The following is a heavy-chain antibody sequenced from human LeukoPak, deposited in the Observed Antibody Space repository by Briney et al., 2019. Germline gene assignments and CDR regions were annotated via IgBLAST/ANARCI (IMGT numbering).Heavy chain of an antibody. CDR2: IIPIFATT. V-gene: IGHV1-69*13. CDR1: GGTFSSYA. J-gene: IGHJ6*03. CDR3: ARKLERCYYYYMDV. D-gene: IGHD1-1*01. Sequence: GASVKVSCKASGGTFSSYAISWVRQAPGQGLEWMGGIIPIFATTNYAQKFQGRVTITADESTSTAYMELSSLRSEDTAVYYCARKLERCYYYYMDVWGKGTTVTVSS.